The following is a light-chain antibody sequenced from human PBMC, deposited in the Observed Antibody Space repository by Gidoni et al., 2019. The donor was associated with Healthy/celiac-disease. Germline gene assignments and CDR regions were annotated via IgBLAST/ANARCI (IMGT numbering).Light chain of an antibody. CDR3: CTYAGSSTV. J-gene: IGLJ2*01. CDR1: SSDVGSYTL. V-gene: IGLV2-23*01. CDR2: EGS. Sequence: SPMTQPASVSGSPGQSITITCTGTSSDVGSYTLVSWYQQHPGKAPKLMIYEGSKRPSGVSNRFTGAKSGNTASLTISGLQAEDEADYYCCTYAGSSTVFGGGTKLTVL.